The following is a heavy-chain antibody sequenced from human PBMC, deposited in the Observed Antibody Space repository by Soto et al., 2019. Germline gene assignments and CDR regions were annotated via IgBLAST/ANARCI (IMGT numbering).Heavy chain of an antibody. D-gene: IGHD3-10*01. Sequence: SETLSLTCAVSSGSIDNVYWWSWVRQSPGKGLEWIGETSHDGVTNYNPSLKSRVTMSVDTPKNQFSLNLTSVTAADTAVYYCARRYYSSGRPRTIDYWGQGTLVTVSS. J-gene: IGHJ4*02. V-gene: IGHV4-4*02. CDR2: TSHDGVT. CDR1: SGSIDNVYW. CDR3: ARRYYSSGRPRTIDY.